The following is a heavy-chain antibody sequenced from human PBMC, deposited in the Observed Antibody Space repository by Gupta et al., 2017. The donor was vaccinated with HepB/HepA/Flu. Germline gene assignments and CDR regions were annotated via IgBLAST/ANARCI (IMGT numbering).Heavy chain of an antibody. CDR3: AKSAAVFDY. CDR2: ISGSGVST. CDR1: GFTFSSYA. D-gene: IGHD6-13*01. Sequence: EVQLLESGGGLVQPGGYLRLSCAACGFTFSSYAMSWVRQAPGKGLEGGSAISGSGVSTYYADSVKGRFTISRDNSKNTLYLQMNSLRAEDTAVYYCAKSAAVFDYWGQGTLVTVSS. V-gene: IGHV3-23*01. J-gene: IGHJ4*02.